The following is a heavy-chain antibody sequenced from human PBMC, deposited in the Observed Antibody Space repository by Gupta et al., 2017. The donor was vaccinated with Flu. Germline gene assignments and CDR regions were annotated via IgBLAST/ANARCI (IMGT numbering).Heavy chain of an antibody. CDR2: INHSGST. D-gene: IGHD2-15*01. J-gene: IGHJ6*03. CDR3: ARGRDIVVVVAAGGGDYYYMDV. Sequence: QVQLQQWGAGLLTPSETLSLTCAVYGGSFSGYYWSWIRQPPGKGLEWIGEINHSGSTNYNPSLKSRVTISVDTSKNQFSLKLSSVTAADTAVYYCARGRDIVVVVAAGGGDYYYMDVWGKGTTVTVSS. CDR1: GGSFSGYY. V-gene: IGHV4-34*01.